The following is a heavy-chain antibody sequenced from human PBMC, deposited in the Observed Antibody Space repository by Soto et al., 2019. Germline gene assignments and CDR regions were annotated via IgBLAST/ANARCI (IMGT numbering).Heavy chain of an antibody. CDR2: IFSNDEK. J-gene: IGHJ4*02. V-gene: IGHV2-26*01. CDR1: GFSLSNARMG. Sequence: QVTLKESVRVLVKPTEPLTLTCTVSGFSLSNARMGVSWIRQPPGKALEGVAHIFSNDEKSYSTSLKSRLTISKDTTQSQVVITMTNMHPVDTATYYCARTYRGIQLWSPFDYWGQGTLVTVSS. D-gene: IGHD5-18*01. CDR3: ARTYRGIQLWSPFDY.